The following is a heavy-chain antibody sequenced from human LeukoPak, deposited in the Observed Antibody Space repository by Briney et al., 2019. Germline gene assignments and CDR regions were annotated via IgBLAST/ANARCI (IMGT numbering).Heavy chain of an antibody. J-gene: IGHJ4*02. Sequence: PGGSLRLSCAASGFIFTNAWMNWVRQAPGKGLEWVGRIKSKTDGGTTDYAAPVKGRFTISRDDSKNTLYLQMNSLKTEDTAVYYCTTRDGYSSGWLPVYWGQGTLVTVSS. CDR1: GFIFTNAW. CDR3: TTRDGYSSGWLPVY. CDR2: IKSKTDGGTT. V-gene: IGHV3-15*07. D-gene: IGHD6-19*01.